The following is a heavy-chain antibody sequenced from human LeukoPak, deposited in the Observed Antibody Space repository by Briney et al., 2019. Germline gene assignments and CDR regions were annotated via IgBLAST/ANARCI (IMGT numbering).Heavy chain of an antibody. CDR2: ISSSSSHI. Sequence: GGSLRLSCAASGFTFSSYSMNWVRQAPGKGLEWVSSISSSSSHIYYADSVKGRFTISRDNAKNSLYLQMNSLRAEDTAVYYCARVGHGQWLVRAVYNWFDPWGQGTLVTVSS. CDR3: ARVGHGQWLVRAVYNWFDP. D-gene: IGHD6-19*01. J-gene: IGHJ5*02. V-gene: IGHV3-21*01. CDR1: GFTFSSYS.